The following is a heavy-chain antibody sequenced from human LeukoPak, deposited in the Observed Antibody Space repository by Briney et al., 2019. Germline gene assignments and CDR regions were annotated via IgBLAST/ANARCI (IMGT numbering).Heavy chain of an antibody. Sequence: GASVKVSCKASGYTFTSYYMHWVRQAPGQGLEWMGIINPSGGSTSCAQKFQGRVTMTRDMSTSTVYMELSSLRSEDTAVYYCARDFGEMATQLYAFDIWGQGTMVTVSS. J-gene: IGHJ3*02. V-gene: IGHV1-46*01. CDR3: ARDFGEMATQLYAFDI. CDR2: INPSGGST. D-gene: IGHD5-24*01. CDR1: GYTFTSYY.